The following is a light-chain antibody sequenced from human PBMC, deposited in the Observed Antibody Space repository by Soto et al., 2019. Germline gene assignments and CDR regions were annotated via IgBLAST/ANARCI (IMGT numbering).Light chain of an antibody. J-gene: IGKJ5*01. Sequence: ETVLTQSPGSLSLSPGDRATLSCRASQSVGGNVAWYQQIPGQPPKLLIFGASSRATGIADKFIGSGAGTDCTRTISRLEPADVQLDYCRHYGAATITFGQGTGLEIK. CDR2: GAS. CDR3: RHYGAATIT. CDR1: QSVGGN. V-gene: IGKV3-20*01.